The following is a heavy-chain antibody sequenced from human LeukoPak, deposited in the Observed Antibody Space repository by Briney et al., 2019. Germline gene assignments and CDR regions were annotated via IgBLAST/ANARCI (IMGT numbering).Heavy chain of an antibody. D-gene: IGHD6-13*01. V-gene: IGHV3-7*03. CDR2: IKPDGTTK. Sequence: GGSLRLSCAASGFPFSSYSMTWVRQAPGKGLEWVANIKPDGTTKFYVDSVKGRFTISRDNALNSLYLQMNSLRAEDTAIYHCARSIPYGTTWYGRSDYWGQGTLVTVSS. J-gene: IGHJ4*02. CDR1: GFPFSSYS. CDR3: ARSIPYGTTWYGRSDY.